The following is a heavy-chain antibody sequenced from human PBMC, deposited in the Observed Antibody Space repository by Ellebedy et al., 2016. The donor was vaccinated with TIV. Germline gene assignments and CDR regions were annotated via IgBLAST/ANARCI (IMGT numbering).Heavy chain of an antibody. D-gene: IGHD6-19*01. CDR3: ARLADYYYGMDV. Sequence: SETLSLTCTVSGDSINNYYWSWIRQPPGKGLEWVGHIYYRGSTNYNPSLKSRVTISVDTSKNQFSLKLSSVTAADTAVYYCARLADYYYGMDVWGQGTTVTVSS. V-gene: IGHV4-59*01. J-gene: IGHJ6*02. CDR1: GDSINNYY. CDR2: IYYRGST.